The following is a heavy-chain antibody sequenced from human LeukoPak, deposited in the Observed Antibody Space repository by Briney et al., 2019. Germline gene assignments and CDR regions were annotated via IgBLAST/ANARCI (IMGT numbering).Heavy chain of an antibody. D-gene: IGHD3-22*01. V-gene: IGHV4-59*01. CDR2: IYYSGST. J-gene: IGHJ5*02. Sequence: SETLSLTCTVSGGSISSYYWSWIRQPPGKGLEWIGYIYYSGSTNYNPSLKSRVTISVDTSKNQFSLKLSSVTAVDTAVYYCARGGPYYYDSSGYWFDPWGQGTLVTVSS. CDR3: ARGGPYYYDSSGYWFDP. CDR1: GGSISSYY.